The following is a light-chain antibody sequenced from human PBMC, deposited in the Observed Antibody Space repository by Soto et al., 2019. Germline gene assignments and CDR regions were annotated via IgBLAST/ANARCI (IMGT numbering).Light chain of an antibody. CDR1: SSDVGGYNY. V-gene: IGLV2-14*01. CDR3: SSYTGSSTLV. Sequence: QSALTQPASVSGSPGQSITISCTGTSSDVGGYNYVSWYQQHPGKAPKLMIYEVSNRPSGVSNRFSGSKSGNTASLTISGLQAEDEADYYCSSYTGSSTLVFGAGTKLNRP. CDR2: EVS. J-gene: IGLJ2*01.